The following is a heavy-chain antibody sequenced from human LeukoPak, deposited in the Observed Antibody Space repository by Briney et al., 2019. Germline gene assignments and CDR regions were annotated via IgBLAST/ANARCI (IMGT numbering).Heavy chain of an antibody. CDR1: GYTFTSYD. CDR2: MNPNSGNT. V-gene: IGHV1-8*01. D-gene: IGHD2-2*01. Sequence: ASVKVSCKASGYTFTSYDINWVRQATGQGLEWMGWMNPNSGNTGYAQKFQGRVTMTRNTSVGTAYMELTSLRSDDTAVYYCARESRRYCSSTSCRGILDIWGQGTMVTVSS. CDR3: ARESRRYCSSTSCRGILDI. J-gene: IGHJ3*02.